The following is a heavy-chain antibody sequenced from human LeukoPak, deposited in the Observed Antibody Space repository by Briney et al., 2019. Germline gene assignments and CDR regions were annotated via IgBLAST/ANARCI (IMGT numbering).Heavy chain of an antibody. J-gene: IGHJ4*02. CDR3: AKDGYDILTGYYKVFDS. Sequence: GGSLRLSCAASGFTFSSSYMSWVRQAPGKGLEWVSIISSAGTTYYADSVKGRFTISRDNSKNTPSLQMNSLRAEDTAVYYCAKDGYDILTGYYKVFDSWGQGTLVTVSS. CDR1: GFTFSSSY. V-gene: IGHV3-66*01. CDR2: ISSAGTT. D-gene: IGHD3-9*01.